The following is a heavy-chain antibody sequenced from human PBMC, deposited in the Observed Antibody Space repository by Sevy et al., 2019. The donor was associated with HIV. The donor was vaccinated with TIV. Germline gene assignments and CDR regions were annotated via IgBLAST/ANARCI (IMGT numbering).Heavy chain of an antibody. D-gene: IGHD5-12*01. J-gene: IGHJ4*02. CDR1: GFTFGDYA. CDR2: FRRNSHEPYGGTT. Sequence: GGSLRLSCTSSGFTFGDYAMSWFRQAPGKGLEWVASFRRNSHEPYGGTTEYAASVKGRFTISRDDSKSIAYLQMNSLKTEDTAVYYCARALATADTPEYYFDYWGQGILVTVSS. V-gene: IGHV3-49*03. CDR3: ARALATADTPEYYFDY.